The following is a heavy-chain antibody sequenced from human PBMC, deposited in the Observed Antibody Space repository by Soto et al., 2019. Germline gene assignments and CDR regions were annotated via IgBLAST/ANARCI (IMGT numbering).Heavy chain of an antibody. Sequence: PSETLSLTCAVSGGSISSGGYSWSWIRQPPGKGLEWIGYIYHSGSTYYNPSLKSRVTISVDRSKNQFSLKLSSVTAADTAVYYCARVRAVAVKGWWFDPWGQGTLVTVSS. CDR1: GGSISSGGYS. CDR2: IYHSGST. V-gene: IGHV4-30-2*01. CDR3: ARVRAVAVKGWWFDP. D-gene: IGHD6-19*01. J-gene: IGHJ5*02.